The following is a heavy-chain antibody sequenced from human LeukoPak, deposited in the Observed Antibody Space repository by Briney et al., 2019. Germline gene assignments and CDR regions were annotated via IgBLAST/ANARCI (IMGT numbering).Heavy chain of an antibody. J-gene: IGHJ4*02. CDR3: AKVYDSRGYYFQGYFDY. V-gene: IGHV3-23*01. Sequence: GGSLRLSCAASGFTFSSYAMSWVRQAPGKGLEWVSTISNSGESTYYADSVKGRFTISRDNSKNTLYLQMNSLRAEDTALYYCAKVYDSRGYYFQGYFDYWGQGTLVTVSS. D-gene: IGHD3-22*01. CDR2: ISNSGEST. CDR1: GFTFSSYA.